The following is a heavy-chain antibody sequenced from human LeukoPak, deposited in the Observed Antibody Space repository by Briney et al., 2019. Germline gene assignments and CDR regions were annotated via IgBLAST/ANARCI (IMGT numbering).Heavy chain of an antibody. CDR1: GGSTSSSSYG. Sequence: SETLSLTCTVSGGSTSSSSYGWGWIRQPPGKGLEWIGSIYYSGSTYYNPSLKSRVTISVDTSKNQFSLKLSSVTAADTAVYYCASRLPGHIHGYYFDSSGPRTLVTVSS. CDR2: IYYSGST. CDR3: ASRLPGHIHGYYFDS. J-gene: IGHJ4*02. V-gene: IGHV4-39*07. D-gene: IGHD1-14*01.